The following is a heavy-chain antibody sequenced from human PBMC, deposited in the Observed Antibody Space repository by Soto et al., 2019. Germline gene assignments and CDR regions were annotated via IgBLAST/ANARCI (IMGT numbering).Heavy chain of an antibody. V-gene: IGHV2-26*01. Sequence: QVTLKESGPVLVKPTETLTLRCTVSGLSITDSEMGVSWIRQPPGQPLEWLAHIDSSGEKSYRTFQKSRLAISKDTSKSQIVLTMTNMDPADTATYYCARRHLAVAVSPWFDPWGQGIPVTVSS. CDR1: GLSITDSEMG. CDR2: IDSSGEK. D-gene: IGHD6-19*01. CDR3: ARRHLAVAVSPWFDP. J-gene: IGHJ5*02.